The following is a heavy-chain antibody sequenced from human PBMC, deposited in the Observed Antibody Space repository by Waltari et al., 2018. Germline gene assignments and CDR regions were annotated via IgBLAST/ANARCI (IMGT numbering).Heavy chain of an antibody. CDR1: GFTFSNSF. J-gene: IGHJ4*02. CDR2: ISESGDSR. D-gene: IGHD3-3*02. Sequence: EVQLVESGGGLVKPGGSLRLSCAASGFTFSNSFMNWVRQAPGKGREGSATISESGDSRNYADSVKGRFTISRDNAKNSLYLEMNSLRVEDTAVYYCAKDIREYWGQGTLVTVSS. CDR3: AKDIREY. V-gene: IGHV3-21*06.